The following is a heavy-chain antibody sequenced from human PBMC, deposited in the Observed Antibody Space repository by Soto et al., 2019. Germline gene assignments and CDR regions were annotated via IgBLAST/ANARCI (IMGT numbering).Heavy chain of an antibody. CDR1: GYTFSNDA. CDR2: VSAYNGNT. D-gene: IGHD1-7*01. CDR3: ARASRYYWNYMMY. J-gene: IGHJ4*02. Sequence: QVQLEQSGAEVKKPGASVKVSCKASGYTFSNDAITWVRQAPGQGLEWMGWVSAYNGNTNYAQKFKGRVTMTTDTSTSTAYMEIRSLRYDDTAVYFCARASRYYWNYMMYWGQGTLVTVSS. V-gene: IGHV1-18*01.